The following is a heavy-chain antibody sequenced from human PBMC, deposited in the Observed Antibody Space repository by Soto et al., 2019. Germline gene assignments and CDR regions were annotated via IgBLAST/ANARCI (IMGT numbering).Heavy chain of an antibody. CDR1: GFTVSSNY. CDR3: AGATLKARFDY. J-gene: IGHJ4*02. CDR2: ISGADTT. V-gene: IGHV3-66*01. Sequence: EVQLVESGGGLVQPGGSLRLSCAASGFTVSSNYMSWVRQAPGKGLEWVSLISGADTTYYADSVKGRFTISRDNSENTLYLQMNSLRVEDTAVYFCAGATLKARFDYWGQGTLVTVSS.